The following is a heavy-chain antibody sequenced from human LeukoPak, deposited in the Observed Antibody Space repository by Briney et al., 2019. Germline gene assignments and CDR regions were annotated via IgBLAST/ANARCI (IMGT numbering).Heavy chain of an antibody. D-gene: IGHD4-17*01. CDR2: FSSTANT. CDR3: ARGATVTSLTPYYYYYYMDV. CDR1: GGSFSSYS. V-gene: IGHV4-59*08. J-gene: IGHJ6*03. Sequence: SETLSLTCTVSGGSFSSYSRSWIRQPPGGGLEWIGNFSSTANTNYNPSLKSRVTISVDTSKNQFSLKLSSVTAADTAVYYCARGATVTSLTPYYYYYYMDVWGKGTTVTISS.